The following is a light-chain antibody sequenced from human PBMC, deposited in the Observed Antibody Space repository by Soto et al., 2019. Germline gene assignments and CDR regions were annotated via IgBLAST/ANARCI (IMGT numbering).Light chain of an antibody. V-gene: IGKV3-15*01. CDR2: GAS. CDR1: QSVSTN. CDR3: QQYNSWPLT. J-gene: IGKJ4*01. Sequence: EIVMTQSPATLSVSPGERATLSCRASQSVSTNLAWYQQRLGQAPRLLIHGASTRATGIPARFGGSGSGTEVTLSISGLQSEHFAVYYCQQYNSWPLTFGGGTKVEIK.